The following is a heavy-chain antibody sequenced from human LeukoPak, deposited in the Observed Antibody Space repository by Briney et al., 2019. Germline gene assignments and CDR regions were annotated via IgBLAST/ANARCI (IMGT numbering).Heavy chain of an antibody. D-gene: IGHD2-21*02. CDR1: GFTFSDYT. Sequence: GGSLRLSCAASGFTFSDYTMNWDRQAPGKGLEYVSSISGSSRHIYYADSVKGRFTISRDNTKSSLYLQMNSLRVEDMAVYYCARGYCGGDCYGDWGQGTLVTVSS. CDR3: ARGYCGGDCYGD. J-gene: IGHJ1*01. CDR2: ISGSSRHI. V-gene: IGHV3-21*01.